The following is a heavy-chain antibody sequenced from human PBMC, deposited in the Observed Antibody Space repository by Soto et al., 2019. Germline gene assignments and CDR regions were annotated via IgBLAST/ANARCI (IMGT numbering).Heavy chain of an antibody. V-gene: IGHV4-34*01. D-gene: IGHD2-15*01. CDR2: INHSGST. CDR1: GGSFSGYY. J-gene: IGHJ5*02. Sequence: QVQLQQWGAGLLKPSETLSLTCAVYGGSFSGYYWSWIRQPPGKGLEWIGEINHSGSTNYNPSLKSRVTISVDTSKTQFSLKLSSVTAADTAVYYCASLVVAKVGFDPWGQGTLVTVSS. CDR3: ASLVVAKVGFDP.